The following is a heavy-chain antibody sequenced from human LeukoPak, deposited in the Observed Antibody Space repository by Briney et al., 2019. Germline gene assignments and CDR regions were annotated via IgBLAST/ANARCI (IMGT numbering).Heavy chain of an antibody. CDR2: ISYDGSNK. V-gene: IGHV3-30*18. CDR3: AEDRGRYYDIPTYAFDI. J-gene: IGHJ3*02. CDR1: GFTFSSYG. D-gene: IGHD3-9*01. Sequence: GGSLRLSCAASGFTFSSYGMHWVRQAPGKGLEWVAVISYDGSNKYYADSVKGRLTISRDNSKNTLYLQMNSLRAEDTAVYYCAEDRGRYYDIPTYAFDIWGQGTMVTVSS.